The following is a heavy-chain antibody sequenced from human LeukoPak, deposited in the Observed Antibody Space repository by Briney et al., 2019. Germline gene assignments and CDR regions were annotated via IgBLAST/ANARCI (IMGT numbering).Heavy chain of an antibody. CDR1: GYSITSAYY. CDR2: FFLKGST. D-gene: IGHD4-17*01. V-gene: IGHV4-38-2*02. J-gene: IGHJ5*02. CDR3: ARVDDYGDYNWFDP. Sequence: KSSETLSLTCTVSGYSITSAYYWGWIRQPPGKGLEWIGSFFLKGSTYYNPSLKSRVTISVDTSKNQFSLTLSSVTAADTAVYYCARVDDYGDYNWFDPWGQGTLVTVSS.